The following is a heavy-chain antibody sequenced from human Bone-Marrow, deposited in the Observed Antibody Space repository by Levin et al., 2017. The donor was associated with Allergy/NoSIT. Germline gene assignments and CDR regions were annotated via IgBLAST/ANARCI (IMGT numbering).Heavy chain of an antibody. CDR3: ARRLEIAAFDI. Sequence: VASVKVSCKGSGYSFSSYWINWVRQLPGKGLEWMGRIDPSDSYTNYSPSFQGHVTISADKSINTAYLQWSSLRASDTAIYYCARRLEIAAFDIWGQGTMVTVSS. D-gene: IGHD5-24*01. CDR1: GYSFSSYW. J-gene: IGHJ3*02. V-gene: IGHV5-10-1*01. CDR2: IDPSDSYT.